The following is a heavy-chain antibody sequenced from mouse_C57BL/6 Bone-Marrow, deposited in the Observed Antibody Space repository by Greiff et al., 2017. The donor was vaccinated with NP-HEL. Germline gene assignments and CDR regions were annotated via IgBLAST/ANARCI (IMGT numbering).Heavy chain of an antibody. D-gene: IGHD5-5*01. CDR1: GYTFTDYY. J-gene: IGHJ4*01. Sequence: VQLQQSGPVLVKPGASVKMSCTASGYTFTDYYMNWVQQSQGKSLEWIGVISPYNGGTSYNQNFKGKATLTVDKSSSTTYMELNSLTSEDSAVYSCARGGLPHYYAMDYWGQGTSVTVSS. CDR3: ARGGLPHYYAMDY. V-gene: IGHV1-19*01. CDR2: ISPYNGGT.